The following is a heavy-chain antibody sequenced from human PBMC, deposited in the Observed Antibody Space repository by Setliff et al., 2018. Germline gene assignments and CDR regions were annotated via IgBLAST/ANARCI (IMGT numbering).Heavy chain of an antibody. Sequence: SETLSLTCSVTGDSMSNFFWSWIRQPPGKGLEWIGYYRSGSTNYSPSLKSRVTVSADRSKRQFSLKLTSVTAADTAVYYCARALASGSYYGQSSYYMDVWGKGTTVTVSS. D-gene: IGHD3-10*01. CDR2: YRSGST. J-gene: IGHJ6*03. V-gene: IGHV4-4*08. CDR3: ARALASGSYYGQSSYYMDV. CDR1: GDSMSNFF.